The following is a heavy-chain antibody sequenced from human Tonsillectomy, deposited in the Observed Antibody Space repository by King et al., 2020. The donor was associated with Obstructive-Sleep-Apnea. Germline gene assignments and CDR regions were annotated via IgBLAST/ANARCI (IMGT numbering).Heavy chain of an antibody. V-gene: IGHV3-7*01. CDR3: AGGRGWLIDY. Sequence: VQLVESGGGLVQPGGTLRLPCGASGITFINYWMNWVRQAPGMGPEWGDIIQQDGREKFYVDSVKGRFTISRDNAKNTLYWQMNILRYEDTAVYYCAGGRGWLIDYWGQGTLVTVSS. CDR2: IQQDGREK. CDR1: GITFINYW. D-gene: IGHD6-19*01. J-gene: IGHJ4*02.